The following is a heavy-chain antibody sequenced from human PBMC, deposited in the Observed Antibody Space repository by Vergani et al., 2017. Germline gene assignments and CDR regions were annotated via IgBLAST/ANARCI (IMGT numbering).Heavy chain of an antibody. CDR1: GFTFDDYA. Sequence: EVQLVESGGGLVQPGRSLRLSCAASGFTFDDYAMHWVRQAPGKGLEWVSGISWNSGSIGYADSVKGRFTISRDNAKNARYLLMNSLRAEDTALYYCAKEWAKMDPGAFDIWGQGTMVTVSS. CDR2: ISWNSGSI. CDR3: AKEWAKMDPGAFDI. D-gene: IGHD1-26*01. J-gene: IGHJ3*02. V-gene: IGHV3-9*01.